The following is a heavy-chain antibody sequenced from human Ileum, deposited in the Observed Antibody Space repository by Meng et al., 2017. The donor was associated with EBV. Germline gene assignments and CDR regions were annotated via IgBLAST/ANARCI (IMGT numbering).Heavy chain of an antibody. CDR1: GGSISSSNW. Sequence: QVQLSGSAPGLAKPSGTLSLTFAVFGGSISSSNWWSWVRQPPGKGLEWIGEIYHSGSTNYNPSINSRVTMSVDKSKNQFSLNLSSVTAADTAVYYCARVGQWLPIDYWGQGTLVTVSS. J-gene: IGHJ4*02. D-gene: IGHD6-19*01. CDR2: IYHSGST. V-gene: IGHV4-4*02. CDR3: ARVGQWLPIDY.